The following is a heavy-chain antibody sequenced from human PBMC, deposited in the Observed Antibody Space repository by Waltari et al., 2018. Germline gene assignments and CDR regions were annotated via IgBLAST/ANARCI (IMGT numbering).Heavy chain of an antibody. V-gene: IGHV4-39*01. Sequence: QLQLQESGPGLVKPSETLSLTCSVSGGSITTNRHYWGCIRQPPGQGPEWIATISYTGATYSSPSLQSRLTMSRDTSKNQLSLTLGSVTVADTAVYYCATYIGASVGTAAFDVWGQGTMVTVSS. D-gene: IGHD5-12*01. CDR3: ATYIGASVGTAAFDV. J-gene: IGHJ3*01. CDR2: ISYTGAT. CDR1: GGSITTNRHY.